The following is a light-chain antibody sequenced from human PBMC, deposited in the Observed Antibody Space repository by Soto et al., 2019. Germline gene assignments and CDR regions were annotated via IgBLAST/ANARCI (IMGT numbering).Light chain of an antibody. CDR1: SSNIGAGYD. V-gene: IGLV1-40*01. CDR3: HSYDSSLSGSV. J-gene: IGLJ2*01. CDR2: GNS. Sequence: QSVLTQPPSVSGAQGQRVTISCTGSSSNIGAGYDVHWYQHLPGTAPKLLIYGNSNRPSGVPDRFSGSKSGTSASLAITGLQAEDEADYYCHSYDSSLSGSVFGGGTKVTVL.